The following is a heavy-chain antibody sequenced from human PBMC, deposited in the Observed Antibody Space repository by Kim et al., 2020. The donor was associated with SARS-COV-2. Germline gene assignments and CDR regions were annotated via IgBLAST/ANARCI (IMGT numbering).Heavy chain of an antibody. Sequence: GGSLRLSCAASGFTFSNAWMSWVRQAPGKGLEWVGRIKSKTDGGTTDYAAPVKGRFTMSRDDSKNTLDLQMNSLKTEDTAVYYCTTAAQGSYYDSSGPLHYYYYGMDVWGQGTTVTVSS. D-gene: IGHD3-22*01. V-gene: IGHV3-15*01. CDR2: IKSKTDGGTT. J-gene: IGHJ6*02. CDR3: TTAAQGSYYDSSGPLHYYYYGMDV. CDR1: GFTFSNAW.